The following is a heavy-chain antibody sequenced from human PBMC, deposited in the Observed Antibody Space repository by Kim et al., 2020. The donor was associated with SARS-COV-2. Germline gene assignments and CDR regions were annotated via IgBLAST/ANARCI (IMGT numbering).Heavy chain of an antibody. V-gene: IGHV3-53*04. Sequence: GGSLRLSCAASGFIVSSDYMSWVRQAPGRGLEWVSVIYSGGDTYYAHSVKGRLTLSRHNFENAVYLQMKGLRPEDTAVYYCARDPGVPSGMHVWGQGTTLTVSS. J-gene: IGHJ6*02. CDR3: ARDPGVPSGMHV. CDR2: IYSGGDT. CDR1: GFIVSSDY.